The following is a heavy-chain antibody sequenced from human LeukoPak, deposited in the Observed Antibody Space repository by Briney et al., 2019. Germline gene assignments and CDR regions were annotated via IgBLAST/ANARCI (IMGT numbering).Heavy chain of an antibody. CDR3: AKPLWFGELTSASFDY. CDR1: GFTFSSNA. Sequence: PGGSLRLSCAASGFTFSSNAMNWVRQAPGKGLEWVSAISGSGGSTYYADSVKGRFTISRDNSKNTLYLQMNSLGAEDTAVYYCAKPLWFGELTSASFDYWGQGTLVTVSS. J-gene: IGHJ4*02. V-gene: IGHV3-23*01. D-gene: IGHD3-10*01. CDR2: ISGSGGST.